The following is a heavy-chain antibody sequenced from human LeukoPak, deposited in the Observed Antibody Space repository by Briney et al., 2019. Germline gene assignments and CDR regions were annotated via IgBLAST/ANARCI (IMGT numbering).Heavy chain of an antibody. V-gene: IGHV3-30*03. D-gene: IGHD6-13*01. Sequence: GGSLRLSCAASGFTFSGYGMHWVRQAPGKGLEWVAVISYDGSNKYYADSVKGRFTISRDNSKNTLYLQMNSLRAEDTAVYYCASTSVSSWYGELDYWGQGTLVTVSS. CDR2: ISYDGSNK. CDR1: GFTFSGYG. CDR3: ASTSVSSWYGELDY. J-gene: IGHJ4*02.